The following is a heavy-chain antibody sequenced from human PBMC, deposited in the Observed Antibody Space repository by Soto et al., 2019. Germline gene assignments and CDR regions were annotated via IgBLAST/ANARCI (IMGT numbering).Heavy chain of an antibody. V-gene: IGHV4-39*01. CDR1: GGSISSSSYY. CDR3: ASYPAAMPGRYGMDV. Sequence: SETLSLTCTVSGGSISSSSYYWGWIRQPPGKGLEWIGSIYYRGRTYYNPSLKSRVTISVDTSKNQFSLKLSSVTAADTAVYYCASYPAAMPGRYGMDVWGQGTTVTVSS. J-gene: IGHJ6*02. CDR2: IYYRGRT. D-gene: IGHD2-2*01.